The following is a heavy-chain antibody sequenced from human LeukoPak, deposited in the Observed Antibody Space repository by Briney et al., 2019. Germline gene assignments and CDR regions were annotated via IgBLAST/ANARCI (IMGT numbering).Heavy chain of an antibody. CDR2: IKQDGSEK. CDR1: GFTFINYW. Sequence: GGSLRLSCAASGFTFINYWMTWVRQAPGKGLEWVANIKQDGSEKYYVDSVTGRFTISRDNAKNSLFLQMSSLRADDTAVYYCARGGIRGVLMEYWGQGTLVTVSS. D-gene: IGHD3-10*01. CDR3: ARGGIRGVLMEY. J-gene: IGHJ4*02. V-gene: IGHV3-7*05.